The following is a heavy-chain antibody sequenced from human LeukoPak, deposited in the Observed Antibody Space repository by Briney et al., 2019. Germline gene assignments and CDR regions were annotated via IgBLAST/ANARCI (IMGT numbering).Heavy chain of an antibody. CDR3: ASPDIVVVPAAMGLGVVTDDAFDI. CDR1: GYSISSGYY. J-gene: IGHJ3*02. CDR2: IYHSGST. Sequence: SETLSLTCTVSGYSISSGYYGGWIRQPPGKGLEWIGRIYHSGSTYYNPSLKSRVTRSVDTNKNHVYVKLNCVTAADTAVYYCASPDIVVVPAAMGLGVVTDDAFDIWGQGTMVTVSS. D-gene: IGHD2-2*01. V-gene: IGHV4-38-2*02.